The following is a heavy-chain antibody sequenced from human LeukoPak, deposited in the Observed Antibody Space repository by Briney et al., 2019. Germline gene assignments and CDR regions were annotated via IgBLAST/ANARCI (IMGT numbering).Heavy chain of an antibody. CDR1: GYTFTSYD. CDR2: MNPNSGNT. D-gene: IGHD6-6*01. J-gene: IGHJ4*02. CDR3: ARVGSSSVDY. V-gene: IGHV1-8*01. Sequence: ASVEVSCKASGYTFTSYDIDWVRQATGQGLEWMGWMNPNSGNTGYAQKFQGRVTMTRNTSISTAYMELSSLRSEDTAVYYCARVGSSSVDYWGQGTLVTVTS.